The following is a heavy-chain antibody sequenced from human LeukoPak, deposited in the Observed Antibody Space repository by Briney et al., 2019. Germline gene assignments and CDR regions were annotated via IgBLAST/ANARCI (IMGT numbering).Heavy chain of an antibody. Sequence: ASVKVSCKASGYTFTSYGIIWVRQAPGQGLEWMGWISTNNGNTNYAQKLQGRVTMTTDTSTSTAYLELRSLRSDDTAVYYWARDIYCSGGSCYYYYGMDVWGQGTTVTVSS. CDR1: GYTFTSYG. CDR2: ISTNNGNT. V-gene: IGHV1-18*01. J-gene: IGHJ6*02. CDR3: ARDIYCSGGSCYYYYGMDV. D-gene: IGHD2-15*01.